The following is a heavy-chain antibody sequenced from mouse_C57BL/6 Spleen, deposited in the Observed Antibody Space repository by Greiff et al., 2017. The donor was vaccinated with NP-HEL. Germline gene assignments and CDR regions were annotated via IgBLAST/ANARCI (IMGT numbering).Heavy chain of an antibody. J-gene: IGHJ1*03. CDR3: AGRLPRYFDV. CDR1: GYAFSSSW. Sequence: QVQLQQSGPELVKPGASVKISCKASGYAFSSSWMNWVKQRPGKGLEWIGRIYPGDGDTNYNGKFKGKATLTADKSSSTAYMQLSSLTSEDSAVYFCAGRLPRYFDVWGTGTTVTVSS. V-gene: IGHV1-82*01. D-gene: IGHD2-2*01. CDR2: IYPGDGDT.